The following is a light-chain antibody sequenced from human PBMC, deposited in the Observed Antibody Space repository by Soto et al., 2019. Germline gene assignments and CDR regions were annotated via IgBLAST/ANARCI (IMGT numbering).Light chain of an antibody. CDR1: HGITRY. J-gene: IGKJ2*01. CDR2: DVS. Sequence: DIQMTQSPPSLSAPVGDRVTITCQASHGITRYLNWYQRKPGKAPKLLIYDVSNLETGVPSRFSGSGSGTEFTFTISSLQPEDIATYYCQQYDNLPYTFGQGTRLEIK. CDR3: QQYDNLPYT. V-gene: IGKV1-33*01.